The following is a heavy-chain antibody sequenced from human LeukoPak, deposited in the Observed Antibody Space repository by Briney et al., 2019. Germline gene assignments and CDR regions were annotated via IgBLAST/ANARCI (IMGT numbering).Heavy chain of an antibody. CDR2: ISGSGGST. D-gene: IGHD3-16*02. V-gene: IGHV3-23*01. CDR1: GFTFSSYG. J-gene: IGHJ4*02. CDR3: AKEGGYGELSSYFDY. Sequence: GGTLRLSCAASGFTFSSYGMSWVRQAPGKGLEWVSAISGSGGSTYYADSVKGRFTISRDNSKNTLYLQMNSLRAEETAVYYCAKEGGYGELSSYFDYWGQGTLVTVSS.